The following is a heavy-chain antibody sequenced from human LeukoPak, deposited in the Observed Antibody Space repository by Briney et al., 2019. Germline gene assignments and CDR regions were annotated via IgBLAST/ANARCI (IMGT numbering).Heavy chain of an antibody. Sequence: SETLSLTCTVSGGSISSYYWSWIRQPPGKGLEWIGYIYYSGSTNYNPSLKSRVTISVDTSKNQFSLKLSSVTAADTAVYYCARGKRTIHFDYWGQGTLVTVSS. J-gene: IGHJ4*02. CDR2: IYYSGST. D-gene: IGHD1-7*01. CDR1: GGSISSYY. CDR3: ARGKRTIHFDY. V-gene: IGHV4-59*01.